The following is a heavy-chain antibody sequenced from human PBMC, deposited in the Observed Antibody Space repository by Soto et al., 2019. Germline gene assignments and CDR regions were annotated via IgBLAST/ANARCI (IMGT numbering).Heavy chain of an antibody. V-gene: IGHV2-26*01. J-gene: IGHJ4*02. CDR1: GFSLTNARLG. CDR3: ARHGRGVGARPLDY. CDR2: IFSNDEK. Sequence: QVTLKESGPVLVKPTETLTLTCTVSGFSLTNARLGVTWIRQPPGKALEWLAHIFSNDEKSYSTSLKSRRTISKDTSKSQVVLTMTTMDTVDTAKYYCARHGRGVGARPLDYWGEGTLVTVSS. D-gene: IGHD1-26*01.